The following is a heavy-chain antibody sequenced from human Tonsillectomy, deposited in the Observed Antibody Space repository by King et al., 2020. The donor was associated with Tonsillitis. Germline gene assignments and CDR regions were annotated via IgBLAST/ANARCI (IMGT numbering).Heavy chain of an antibody. D-gene: IGHD6-25*01. V-gene: IGHV3-30*02. J-gene: IGHJ4*02. CDR2: IRDDGSNK. CDR1: GFTFRNYG. CDR3: FAARFSVDY. Sequence: HVQLVESGGGVVQPGGSLRLSCAASGFTFRNYGMHWVRQAPGKGLEWVAFIRDDGSNKYYADSVKGRFTISRDNSNNTLNLQMNSLRAEDTAVYYAFAARFSVDYWGQGTLVTVSS.